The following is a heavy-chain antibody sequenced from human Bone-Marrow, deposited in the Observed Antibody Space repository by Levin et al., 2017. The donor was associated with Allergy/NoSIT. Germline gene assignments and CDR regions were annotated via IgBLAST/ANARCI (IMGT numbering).Heavy chain of an antibody. CDR3: ARDHGNPYYYYWYGLDA. J-gene: IGHJ6*02. V-gene: IGHV1-2*06. Sequence: ASVKVSCKASGYTFTNYHVHWVRHAPGQGLEWMGRIDPKSGDTKYAPKFQGRVTMTRDTSINTVYMQLSGLRSDDTATYYCARDHGNPYYYYWYGLDAWGQGTTVTVSS. D-gene: IGHD4-23*01. CDR2: IDPKSGDT. CDR1: GYTFTNYH.